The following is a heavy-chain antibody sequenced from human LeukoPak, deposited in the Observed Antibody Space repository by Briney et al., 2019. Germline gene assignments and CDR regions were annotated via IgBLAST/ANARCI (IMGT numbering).Heavy chain of an antibody. CDR3: ARPYSGSWRFDY. V-gene: IGHV3-21*01. Sequence: PGGSLRLSCAASGFTLSNYAMTWVRQAPGKGLEWVSSITGSGALTYYADSVKGRFTISRDNAKNSLYLQMNSLRAEDTAVYYCARPYSGSWRFDYWGQGTLVTVSS. CDR2: ITGSGALT. D-gene: IGHD1-26*01. CDR1: GFTLSNYA. J-gene: IGHJ4*02.